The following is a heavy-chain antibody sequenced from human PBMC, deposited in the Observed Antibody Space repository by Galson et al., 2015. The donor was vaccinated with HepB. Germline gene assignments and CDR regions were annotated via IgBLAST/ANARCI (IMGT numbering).Heavy chain of an antibody. CDR2: IDWDDDK. J-gene: IGHJ3*02. V-gene: IGHV2-70*11. D-gene: IGHD3-10*01. Sequence: PALVKPTQTLTLTCTFSGFSLSTSGMCVSWIRQPPGKALEWLARIDWDDDKYYSTSLKTRLTISKDTSKNQVVLTMTNMDPVDTATYYCARTMVRGVSVDAFDIWGQGTMVTVSS. CDR1: GFSLSTSGMC. CDR3: ARTMVRGVSVDAFDI.